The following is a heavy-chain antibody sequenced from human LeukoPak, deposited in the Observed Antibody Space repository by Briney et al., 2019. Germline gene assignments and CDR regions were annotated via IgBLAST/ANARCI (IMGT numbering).Heavy chain of an antibody. V-gene: IGHV3-23*01. CDR1: GFTFSSYA. J-gene: IGHJ5*02. CDR2: ISGNGGSI. Sequence: GGSLRLSCAASGFTFSSYAMNWVRQAPGKGLEWVSVISGNGGSIYYADSVKGRFTISRDNSKNTLYLQMNSLRAEDTAVYYCAKGYGFTNWFDPWGQGTLVTVSS. CDR3: AKGYGFTNWFDP. D-gene: IGHD1-1*01.